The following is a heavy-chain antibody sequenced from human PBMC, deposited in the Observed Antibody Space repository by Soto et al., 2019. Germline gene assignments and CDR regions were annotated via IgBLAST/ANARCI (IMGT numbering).Heavy chain of an antibody. V-gene: IGHV4-4*02. CDR1: GGSISSSNW. J-gene: IGHJ4*02. Sequence: QVQLQGSGPGLVKPSGTLSLTCEVSGGSISSSNWWSWVRQPPGKGLEWIGEIYHSGSTNYSPSLXXXVXXSVHKSKNQFSLKLSAVTAADTAMYYCAPMYYNDSSAYLEYWGQGALVTVSS. CDR3: APMYYNDSSAYLEY. D-gene: IGHD3-22*01. CDR2: IYHSGST.